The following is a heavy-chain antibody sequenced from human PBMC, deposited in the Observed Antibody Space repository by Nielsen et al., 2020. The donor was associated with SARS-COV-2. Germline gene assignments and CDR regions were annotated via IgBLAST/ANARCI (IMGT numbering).Heavy chain of an antibody. Sequence: SETLSLTCTVSSAPISSGGYFWSWIRQHPGKGLEWIGYIYFTGRTSYNPSLKSRVAMSVDTSKNQFSLDLKSVTAADTAVYYCAREASGYDHYKYGMDVWGLGATVTVSS. CDR1: SAPISSGGYF. J-gene: IGHJ6*02. V-gene: IGHV4-31*03. D-gene: IGHD5-12*01. CDR3: AREASGYDHYKYGMDV. CDR2: IYFTGRT.